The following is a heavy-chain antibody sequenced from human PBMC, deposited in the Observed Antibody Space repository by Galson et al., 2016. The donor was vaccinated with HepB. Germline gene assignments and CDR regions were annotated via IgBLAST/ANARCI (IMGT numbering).Heavy chain of an antibody. V-gene: IGHV3-53*01. CDR3: STLNPASPYFDY. Sequence: SLRLPCAASEFTVSNNYMSWVRQAPGKGLEWVSLIYSGGNTRYADSVKGRFTISRDNSKNTVYLQMNSLRAEDTAVYYCSTLNPASPYFDYWGQGTLVTVSS. J-gene: IGHJ4*02. CDR2: IYSGGNT. CDR1: EFTVSNNY.